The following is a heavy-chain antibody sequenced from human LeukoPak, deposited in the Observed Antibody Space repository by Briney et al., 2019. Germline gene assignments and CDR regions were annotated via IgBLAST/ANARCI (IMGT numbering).Heavy chain of an antibody. CDR1: GFTFSSYA. Sequence: GGSLRLSCAASGFTFSSYAMSWVRQAPGKGLEWVSGVSGSGGTIYYADSVKGRFTISRDNSKNTLYLQMNSLRAEDTAVYYCAKRGGGSSWYYFDYWGQGTLVTVSS. CDR3: AKRGGGSSWYYFDY. CDR2: VSGSGGTI. V-gene: IGHV3-23*01. J-gene: IGHJ4*02. D-gene: IGHD6-13*01.